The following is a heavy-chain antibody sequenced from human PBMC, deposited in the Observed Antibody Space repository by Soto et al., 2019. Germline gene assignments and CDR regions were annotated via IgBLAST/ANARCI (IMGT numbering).Heavy chain of an antibody. Sequence: GGSLRLSCAASGLTFSRSAMHWVRQAPGKGLEWVAIISHDGRNEYYSDSVKGRFTISRDNSKNTLYLQLSSLRPDDTAVYYCARDRDDGGGSSSAFDLWGQGTMVTVSS. CDR1: GLTFSRSA. CDR3: ARDRDDGGGSSSAFDL. J-gene: IGHJ3*01. D-gene: IGHD2-15*01. V-gene: IGHV3-30*04. CDR2: ISHDGRNE.